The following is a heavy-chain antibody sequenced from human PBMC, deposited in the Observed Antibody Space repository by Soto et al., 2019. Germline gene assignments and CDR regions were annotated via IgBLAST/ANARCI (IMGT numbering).Heavy chain of an antibody. CDR1: GYTFTSYG. D-gene: IGHD3-9*01. CDR3: ARGGKYAVVTGYYKISEYFQH. J-gene: IGHJ1*01. CDR2: ISAYSGKT. Sequence: QVQLVQSGAEVKKPGASVKVSCKASGYTFTSYGVSWGRQATGQGLAWMGWISAYSGKTNNAQNLQGRVTMTTDTSTSTANMELRSLRSDDTAVYYCARGGKYAVVTGYYKISEYFQHWGQGTLVTVSS. V-gene: IGHV1-18*01.